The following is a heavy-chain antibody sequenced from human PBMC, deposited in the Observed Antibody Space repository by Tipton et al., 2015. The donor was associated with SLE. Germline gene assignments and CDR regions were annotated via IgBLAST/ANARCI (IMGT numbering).Heavy chain of an antibody. CDR2: IYPTGGST. Sequence: QSGPEVKTPGASVRVSCKASGYTFTSYFLHWVRQAPGQGLEWMGIIYPTGGSTAYAQKFQGRVTMTRDTSTSTVYMELSSLRSEDTAVYYCARDQFPGGWELGHDAFDIWGQGTMVTVSS. J-gene: IGHJ3*02. V-gene: IGHV1-46*01. D-gene: IGHD6-19*01. CDR3: ARDQFPGGWELGHDAFDI. CDR1: GYTFTSYF.